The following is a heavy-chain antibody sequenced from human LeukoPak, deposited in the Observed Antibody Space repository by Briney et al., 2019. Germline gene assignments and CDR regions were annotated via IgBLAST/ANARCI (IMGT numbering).Heavy chain of an antibody. J-gene: IGHJ4*02. V-gene: IGHV3-7*01. CDR3: AGGPLVVVAATPLADY. CDR2: IKQDGSEK. D-gene: IGHD2-15*01. CDR1: GFTFSSYW. Sequence: PGGSLRLSCAASGFTFSSYWMSWVRQAPGKGLEWVANIKQDGSEKYYVDSVKGRFTISRDNAKNSLYLQMNSLRAEDTAVYYCAGGPLVVVAATPLADYWGQGTLVIVSS.